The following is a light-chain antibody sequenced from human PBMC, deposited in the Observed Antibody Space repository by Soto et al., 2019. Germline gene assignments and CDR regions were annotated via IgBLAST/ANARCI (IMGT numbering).Light chain of an antibody. CDR2: GTS. J-gene: IGKJ2*01. CDR1: QSVGRNY. V-gene: IGKV3-20*01. Sequence: IVLTQSPGTLSLSPGERATLACRASQSVGRNYLAWYQQKPGQAPRLLIYGTSTRATGIPDRFSGSGSGTDFTLTISRLETEDFAVYYCQQYGSSSYTFGQGTKLEIK. CDR3: QQYGSSSYT.